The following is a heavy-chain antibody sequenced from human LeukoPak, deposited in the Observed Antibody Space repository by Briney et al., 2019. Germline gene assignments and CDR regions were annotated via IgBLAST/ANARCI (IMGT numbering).Heavy chain of an antibody. CDR2: ISYDGSNK. Sequence: PGRSLRLSCAASGFTFSSYAMHWVRPAPGKGLEGVAVISYDGSNKYYADSVKGRFTISRDNSKNTLYLQMNSLRAEDTAVYYCARDEGGTTLDYWGQGTLVTVSS. V-gene: IGHV3-30*04. D-gene: IGHD1-1*01. CDR3: ARDEGGTTLDY. J-gene: IGHJ4*02. CDR1: GFTFSSYA.